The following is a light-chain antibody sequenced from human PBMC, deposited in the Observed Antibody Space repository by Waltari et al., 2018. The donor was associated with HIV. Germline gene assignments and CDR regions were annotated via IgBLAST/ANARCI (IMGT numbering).Light chain of an antibody. J-gene: IGLJ3*02. Sequence: QSALTQPRSVSGSPGQSVTISCIGSSSDVGAYKYVSWYQQHPDKAPKLIIYDVTTRPSGVADRFSGSKSDNTASLTISGLQAEDEADYYCCSYAGSYSWMFGGGTKLTVL. CDR2: DVT. CDR3: CSYAGSYSWM. V-gene: IGLV2-11*01. CDR1: SSDVGAYKY.